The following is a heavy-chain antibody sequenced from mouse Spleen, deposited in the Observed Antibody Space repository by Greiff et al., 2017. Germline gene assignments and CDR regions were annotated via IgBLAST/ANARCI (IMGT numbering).Heavy chain of an antibody. J-gene: IGHJ4*01. Sequence: QVQLQQSGAELVRPGASVKLSCKASGYTFTDYYINWVKQRPGQGLEWIARIYPGSGNTYYNEKFKGKATLTAEKSSSTAYMQLSSLTSEDSAVYFCARGSDWDDFYYAMDYWGQGTSVTVSS. D-gene: IGHD4-1*01. V-gene: IGHV1-76*01. CDR2: IYPGSGNT. CDR1: GYTFTDYY. CDR3: ARGSDWDDFYYAMDY.